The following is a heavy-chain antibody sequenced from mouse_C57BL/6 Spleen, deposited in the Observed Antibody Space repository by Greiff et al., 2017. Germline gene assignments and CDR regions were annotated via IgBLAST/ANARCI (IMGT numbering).Heavy chain of an antibody. Sequence: VKLMESGAELARPGASVKLSCKASGYTFTSYGISWVKQRTGQGLEWIGEIYPRSGNTYYNEKFKGKATLTADKSSSTAYMELRSLTSEDSAVYFCARREQLTGTREAWFAYWGQGTLVTVSA. CDR2: IYPRSGNT. V-gene: IGHV1-81*01. D-gene: IGHD4-1*01. CDR3: ARREQLTGTREAWFAY. J-gene: IGHJ3*01. CDR1: GYTFTSYG.